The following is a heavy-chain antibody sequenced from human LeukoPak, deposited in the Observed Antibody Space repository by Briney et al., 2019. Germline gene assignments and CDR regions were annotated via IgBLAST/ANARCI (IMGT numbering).Heavy chain of an antibody. CDR1: GFTFSSYG. Sequence: GGSLRLSRAASGFTFSSYGMHWVRQAPGKGLEWVAVISYDGSNKYYADSVKGRFTISRDNSKNTLYLQMNSLRAEDTAVYYCAMTYSSGWYNLGPWGQGTLVTVSS. CDR3: AMTYSSGWYNLGP. J-gene: IGHJ5*02. D-gene: IGHD6-19*01. CDR2: ISYDGSNK. V-gene: IGHV3-30*03.